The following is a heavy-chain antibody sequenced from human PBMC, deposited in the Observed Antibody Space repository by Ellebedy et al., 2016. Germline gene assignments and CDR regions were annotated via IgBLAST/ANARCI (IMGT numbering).Heavy chain of an antibody. CDR3: YYGHYSGF. D-gene: IGHD4-17*01. V-gene: IGHV3-23*01. J-gene: IGHJ4*02. Sequence: GESLKISCATPRLNFRNFFMSWVRQSPGKGLEWVSRVSADGGSTYLADSVKGRFTISRDNSRYTLYLQMDSLTAADTAVYYCYYGHYSGFWGQGTLVTVSS. CDR1: RLNFRNFF. CDR2: VSADGGST.